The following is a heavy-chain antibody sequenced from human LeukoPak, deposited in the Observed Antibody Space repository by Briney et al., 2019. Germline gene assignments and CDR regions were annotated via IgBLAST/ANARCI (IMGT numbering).Heavy chain of an antibody. J-gene: IGHJ5*02. CDR3: ATPPVIAAAGTP. V-gene: IGHV1-24*01. Sequence: ASVKVSCKVSGYTLTELSMRWVRQAPGKGLEWMGGFDPEDGETIYARKFQGRVTMTEDTSTDTAYMELSSLRSEDTAVYYCATPPVIAAAGTPWGQGTLVTVSS. CDR1: GYTLTELS. D-gene: IGHD6-13*01. CDR2: FDPEDGET.